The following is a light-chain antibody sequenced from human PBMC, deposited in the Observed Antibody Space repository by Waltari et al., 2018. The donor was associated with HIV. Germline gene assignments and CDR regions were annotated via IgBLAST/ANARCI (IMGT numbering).Light chain of an antibody. CDR1: QSVSSN. CDR3: QHYNNWPPYT. J-gene: IGKJ2*01. Sequence: EIVMTQSPVTLSVSPGERATLSCRASQSVSSNLAWYQQKPDQAPRLLIYGASTRATGSPARFSGSGSGTEFTLTISSLQSEDFAVYYCQHYNNWPPYTFGQGTKLEIK. CDR2: GAS. V-gene: IGKV3-15*01.